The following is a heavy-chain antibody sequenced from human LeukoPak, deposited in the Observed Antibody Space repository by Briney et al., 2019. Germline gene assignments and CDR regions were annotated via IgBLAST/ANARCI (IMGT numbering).Heavy chain of an antibody. CDR3: VRDPGWLQVDY. Sequence: VASVKVSCKASGYTFTDNYLHWARQAPGQGLEWMGWIHPPSGGTNYAEKLQGRVTMTRDTSISTAYMELSRLTSDDAGVYYCVRDPGWLQVDYWGQGTLLTVSS. CDR2: IHPPSGGT. D-gene: IGHD5-24*01. J-gene: IGHJ4*02. CDR1: GYTFTDNY. V-gene: IGHV1-2*02.